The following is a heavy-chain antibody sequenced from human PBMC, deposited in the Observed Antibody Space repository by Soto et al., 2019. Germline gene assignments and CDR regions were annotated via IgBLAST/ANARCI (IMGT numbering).Heavy chain of an antibody. Sequence: SETLSLTCTVSGGSISSYYWSWIRQPPGKGLEWIGYIYYSGSTNYNPSLKSRVTISVDTSKNQFSLKLSSVTAADTAVYYCASFSWNRDYWGQGTLVTVSS. V-gene: IGHV4-59*01. CDR3: ASFSWNRDY. D-gene: IGHD1-1*01. CDR2: IYYSGST. J-gene: IGHJ4*02. CDR1: GGSISSYY.